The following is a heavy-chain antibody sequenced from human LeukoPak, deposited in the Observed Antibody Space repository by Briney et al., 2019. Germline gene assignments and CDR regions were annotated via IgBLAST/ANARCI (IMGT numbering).Heavy chain of an antibody. CDR1: GFALKSYS. Sequence: PGGSLRLSCAGSGFALKSYSLTWVRQAPGKGLEWVSSISSTSAYIHYADSVKGRFTISRDNSKNTLYLQMNSLRAEDTAVYYCARDRYSSGWFDYWGQGTLVTVSS. V-gene: IGHV3-21*04. CDR3: ARDRYSSGWFDY. D-gene: IGHD6-19*01. J-gene: IGHJ4*02. CDR2: ISSTSAYI.